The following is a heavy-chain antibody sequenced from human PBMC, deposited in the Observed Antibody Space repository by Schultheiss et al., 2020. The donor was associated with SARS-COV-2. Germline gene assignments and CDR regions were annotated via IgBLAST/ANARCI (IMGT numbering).Heavy chain of an antibody. V-gene: IGHV3-30*18. J-gene: IGHJ4*02. CDR2: ISYDGSNK. D-gene: IGHD6-6*01. CDR1: GFTFSDYY. Sequence: GGSLRLSCAASGFTFSDYYMSWIRQAPGKGLEWVAVISYDGSNKYYADSVKGRFTISRDNSKNTVYLDMNSLRAEDTAVFYCAKDRRQSSSHVDYWGQGTLVTVSS. CDR3: AKDRRQSSSHVDY.